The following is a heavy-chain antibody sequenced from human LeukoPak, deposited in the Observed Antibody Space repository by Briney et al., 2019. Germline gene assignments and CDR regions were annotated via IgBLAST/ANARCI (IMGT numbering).Heavy chain of an antibody. CDR3: AKVVVVPAATTKTYYFDF. D-gene: IGHD2-2*01. J-gene: IGHJ4*02. Sequence: GGSLRLSCAASGFTFSSYAMTWVRQAPGKGLEWVSGISVAAGSTYYADSVKGRFTIFRDNSKNTLYLQMNSLRAEDTAVYYCAKVVVVPAATTKTYYFDFWGQGTLVTVTS. V-gene: IGHV3-23*01. CDR2: ISVAAGST. CDR1: GFTFSSYA.